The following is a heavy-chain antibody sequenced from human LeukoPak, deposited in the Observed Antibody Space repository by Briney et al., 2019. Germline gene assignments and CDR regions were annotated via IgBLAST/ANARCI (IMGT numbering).Heavy chain of an antibody. J-gene: IGHJ4*02. CDR3: ARRRKILDTFILDY. V-gene: IGHV4-59*12. D-gene: IGHD5-18*01. CDR1: GGSISSDY. CDR2: IFYSGST. Sequence: PSETLSLTCTVSGGSISSDYWSWIRQPPGKGLEWIGYIFYSGSTHYNASLKSRVTISIDTSKNQFSLKLNSVTAADTAVYYCARRRKILDTFILDYWGQGTLVTVSS.